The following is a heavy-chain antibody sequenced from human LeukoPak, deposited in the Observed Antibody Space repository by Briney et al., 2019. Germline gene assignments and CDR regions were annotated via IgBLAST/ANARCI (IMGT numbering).Heavy chain of an antibody. CDR3: AKDRYKVGATLDY. V-gene: IGHV3-30*18. CDR2: ISYDGSNK. D-gene: IGHD1-26*01. J-gene: IGHJ4*02. Sequence: GGSLRLSCAASGFTFSSYGMHGVRQAPGKGLEWVAVISYDGSNKYYADSVKGRFTISRDNSKNTLYLQMNSLRAEDTAVYYCAKDRYKVGATLDYWGQGTLVTVSS. CDR1: GFTFSSYG.